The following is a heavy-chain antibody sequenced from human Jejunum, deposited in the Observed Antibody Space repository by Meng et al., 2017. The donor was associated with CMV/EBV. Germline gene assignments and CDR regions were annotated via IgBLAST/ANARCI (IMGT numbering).Heavy chain of an antibody. Sequence: TVACYSISSGYYWGWIRQAPGRGLEWIGNVYHSGATYYNLSLKSRVTMSVDTSKNQFSLKLDSVTAADTAVYFCARARSTTWYQDYWGQGTQVTVSS. V-gene: IGHV4-38-2*02. D-gene: IGHD6-13*01. CDR1: CYSISSGYY. CDR3: ARARSTTWYQDY. CDR2: VYHSGAT. J-gene: IGHJ4*02.